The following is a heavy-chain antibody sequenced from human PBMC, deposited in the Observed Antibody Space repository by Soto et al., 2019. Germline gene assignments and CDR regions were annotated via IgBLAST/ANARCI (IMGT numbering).Heavy chain of an antibody. Sequence: QVQLVQSGAEVKKPGSSVKVSCKASGGTFSTYTISWVRQAPGQGLEWMGRIIPILSIANYAQKFQGRVTITAHKSTSTAHMELSSLRSEDTAVYYCASSYGHYSVGYWGQGTLVTVSS. J-gene: IGHJ4*02. V-gene: IGHV1-69*02. CDR2: IIPILSIA. CDR1: GGTFSTYT. CDR3: ASSYGHYSVGY. D-gene: IGHD4-17*01.